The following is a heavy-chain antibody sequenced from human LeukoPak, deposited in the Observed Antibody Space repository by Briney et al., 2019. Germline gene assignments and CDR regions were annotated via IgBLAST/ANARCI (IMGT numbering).Heavy chain of an antibody. Sequence: GGSLRLSCAASGFTVSSNYMSWVRQAPGKGLEWVSVIYSGGSTYYADSVKGRFTISRDNSKNTLYLQMNRLRAEDTAVYYCAREAPYCSGGSCYSRYYYYYMDVWGKGTTVTVSS. CDR2: IYSGGST. D-gene: IGHD2-15*01. J-gene: IGHJ6*03. CDR1: GFTVSSNY. CDR3: AREAPYCSGGSCYSRYYYYYMDV. V-gene: IGHV3-53*01.